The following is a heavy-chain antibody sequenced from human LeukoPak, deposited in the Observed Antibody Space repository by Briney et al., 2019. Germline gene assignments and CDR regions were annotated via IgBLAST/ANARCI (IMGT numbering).Heavy chain of an antibody. CDR2: FDPEEAKM. CDR1: GYSLTELS. D-gene: IGHD3-3*01. V-gene: IGHV1-24*01. J-gene: IGHJ4*02. CDR3: ATRSGDFWSGYVE. Sequence: APVKVSCKVSGYSLTELSMQWVRQAPGKGLECLGGFDPEEAKMVYAQKFQGRVTMTEDTSTDTAYMEFSGLRSEDTAVYYCATRSGDFWSGYVEWGQGTLVLVSS.